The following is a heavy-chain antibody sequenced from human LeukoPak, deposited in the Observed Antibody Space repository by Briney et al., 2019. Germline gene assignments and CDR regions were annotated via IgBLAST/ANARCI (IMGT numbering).Heavy chain of an antibody. Sequence: GGSLRLSCAASGFTFSSYIMNWVRQAPGKGLEWVSYISSSSSTIYYADSVKGRFTISRDNAKNSLYLQMNSLRDEDTAVYYCARGAAVAGPIMYYFDYWGQGTLVTVSS. CDR2: ISSSSSTI. J-gene: IGHJ4*02. V-gene: IGHV3-48*02. CDR1: GFTFSSYI. D-gene: IGHD6-19*01. CDR3: ARGAAVAGPIMYYFDY.